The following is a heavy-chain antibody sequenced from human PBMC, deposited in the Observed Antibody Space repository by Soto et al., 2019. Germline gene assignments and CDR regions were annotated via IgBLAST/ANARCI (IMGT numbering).Heavy chain of an antibody. J-gene: IGHJ4*02. V-gene: IGHV4-61*01. D-gene: IGHD6-13*01. CDR3: AREQQLGHVKSFDY. CDR2: IYYSGST. CDR1: GVSVSNGSYY. Sequence: SETLSLTCTGSGVSVSNGSYYWSWIRQPPGKGLEWIGYIYYSGSTNYNPSLKSRATISVDTSKNQFSLKPSSVTATDTAIYYCAREQQLGHVKSFDYWGQGTLVTVSS.